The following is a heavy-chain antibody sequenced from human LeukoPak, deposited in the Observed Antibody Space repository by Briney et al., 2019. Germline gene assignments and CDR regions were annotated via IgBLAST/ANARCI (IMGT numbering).Heavy chain of an antibody. CDR3: ARDLGYYDSSGLH. J-gene: IGHJ4*02. CDR2: IYHSGST. V-gene: IGHV4-30-2*01. D-gene: IGHD3-22*01. CDR1: GGSISSGGYS. Sequence: SETLSLTCAVSGGSISSGGYSWSWIRQPPGKGLEWIGYIYHSGSTYYNPSLKSRVTISVDRSKNQFSLKLSSVTAADTAVHYCARDLGYYDSSGLHWGQGTLVTVSS.